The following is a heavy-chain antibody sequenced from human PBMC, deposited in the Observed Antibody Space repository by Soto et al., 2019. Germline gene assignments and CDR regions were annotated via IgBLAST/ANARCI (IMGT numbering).Heavy chain of an antibody. CDR2: INPSGGST. J-gene: IGHJ4*02. V-gene: IGHV1-46*01. D-gene: IGHD2-2*01. CDR3: AREYISSKSSLSYFDY. CDR1: GYNFISHY. Sequence: QVLLVQSGAEVTRPGASLKVSCKASGYNFISHYIHWVRQAPGQGLEWMGFINPSGGSTTHAQNFPGRLSMTRDTSTSTVYMELSGLRSEDAAVYYCAREYISSKSSLSYFDYWGQGTLVTVSS.